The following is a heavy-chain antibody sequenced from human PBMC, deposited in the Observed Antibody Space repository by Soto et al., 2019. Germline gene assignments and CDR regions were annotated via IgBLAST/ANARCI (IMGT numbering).Heavy chain of an antibody. V-gene: IGHV4-31*03. CDR3: AGDDSVVGAFDI. CDR1: GGSISSGGYY. CDR2: IYYSGST. Sequence: QVQLQESGPGLVKPSQTLSLTCTVSGGSISSGGYYWSWIRQHPGKGLEWIGYIYYSGSTYYNPSLESRVTISVDTSKNQCSLKRSSVTAADTAVYYCAGDDSVVGAFDIWGQGTMVTVSS. J-gene: IGHJ3*02. D-gene: IGHD2-15*01.